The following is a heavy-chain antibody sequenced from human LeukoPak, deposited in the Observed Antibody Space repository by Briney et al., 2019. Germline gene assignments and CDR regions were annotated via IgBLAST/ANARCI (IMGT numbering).Heavy chain of an antibody. V-gene: IGHV3-30*02. CDR1: GFTFNTYG. D-gene: IGHD6-19*01. CDR2: IRYDGGIK. J-gene: IGHJ5*02. CDR3: ARDSGSGWYEAHFDP. Sequence: GGSLGLSCAASGFTFNTYGMHWVRQAPGKGLEWVAFIRYDGGIKYYGDSVKGRFTISRDNSKNTLFLQMNSLRPEDTAVYYCARDSGSGWYEAHFDPWGQGILVTVSS.